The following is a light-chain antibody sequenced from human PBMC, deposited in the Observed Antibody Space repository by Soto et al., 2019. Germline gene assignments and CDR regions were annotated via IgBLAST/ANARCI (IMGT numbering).Light chain of an antibody. CDR3: QQSYNAPKT. J-gene: IGKJ2*01. CDR2: AAS. CDR1: QSISNY. Sequence: DIPMTQSPSSLSASIGDRVTITCRASQSISNYLNWYQQKPGKAPNLLIYAASSLQSGVPSRFSGSGSGTDFTLTISSLQIEDFATYYCQQSYNAPKTFGQGTKLEIK. V-gene: IGKV1-39*01.